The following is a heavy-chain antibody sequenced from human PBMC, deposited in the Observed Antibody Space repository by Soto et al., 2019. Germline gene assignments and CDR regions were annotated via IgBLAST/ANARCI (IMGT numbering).Heavy chain of an antibody. Sequence: GGSLRLSCAASGFTFSSYGMHWVRQAPGKGLEWVAVIWYDGSNKYYADSVKGRFTISRDNSKNTLYLQMNSLRAEDTAVYYCGRGPAYGGDPFDIWGQGTMVTVSS. J-gene: IGHJ3*02. V-gene: IGHV3-33*01. CDR1: GFTFSSYG. D-gene: IGHD4-17*01. CDR2: IWYDGSNK. CDR3: GRGPAYGGDPFDI.